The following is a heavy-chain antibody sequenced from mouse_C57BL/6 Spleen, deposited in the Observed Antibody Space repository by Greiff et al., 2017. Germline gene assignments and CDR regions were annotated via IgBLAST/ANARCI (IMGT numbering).Heavy chain of an antibody. V-gene: IGHV1-61*01. J-gene: IGHJ2*01. Sequence: QVQLQQPGAELVRPRSSVKLSCKASGYTFTSYWMDWVKQRPGQGLEWIGNIYPSDSETHYNQKFKDKATLTVDKSSSTAYMQLSSLTSEDSAVYYCARSATVVATGDYFDYWGQGTTLTVSS. CDR3: ARSATVVATGDYFDY. CDR2: IYPSDSET. D-gene: IGHD1-1*01. CDR1: GYTFTSYW.